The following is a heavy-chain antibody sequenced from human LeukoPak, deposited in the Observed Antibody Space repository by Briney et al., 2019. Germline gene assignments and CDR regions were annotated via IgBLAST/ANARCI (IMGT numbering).Heavy chain of an antibody. CDR3: ARDLRYSSRWYRPDYGMDV. CDR1: GFTFSSYA. Sequence: QPGGSLRLSCAASGFTFSSYAMSWVGQAPGKGLEWVSAISGSGGSTYYADSVKGRFTISRDNAKNTLYLQMNSLRAEDTAVYYCARDLRYSSRWYRPDYGMDVWGQGTTVTVSS. V-gene: IGHV3-23*01. CDR2: ISGSGGST. D-gene: IGHD6-19*01. J-gene: IGHJ6*02.